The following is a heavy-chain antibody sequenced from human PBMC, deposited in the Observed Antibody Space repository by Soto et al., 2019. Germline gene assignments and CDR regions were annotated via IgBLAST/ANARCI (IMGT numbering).Heavy chain of an antibody. V-gene: IGHV3-30*18. CDR2: ISYDGSNT. J-gene: IGHJ4*02. Sequence: QVQLVESGGGVVQPGRSLRLSCVASGFTFSSYGMHWVRQAPGKGLEWVAIISYDGSNTYYADSVKGRFTISRDNSKNTLSLQMNSLRAEDTSVYYCAKEGGLSGSYYISSSYYLDYWGQGTLVTVSS. D-gene: IGHD1-26*01. CDR3: AKEGGLSGSYYISSSYYLDY. CDR1: GFTFSSYG.